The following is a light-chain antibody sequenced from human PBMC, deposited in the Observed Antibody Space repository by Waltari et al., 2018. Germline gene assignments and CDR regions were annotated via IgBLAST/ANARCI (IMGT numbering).Light chain of an antibody. CDR2: RAA. V-gene: IGKV1-5*03. CDR3: QQYNEYPWT. J-gene: IGKJ1*01. Sequence: DIQMTQSPPTLSASLGDTVTITCRSSENALRYLAWYQQRPGKAPKLLIYRAANLEIGVSSRFSGRGSGTDFTLTINNLQPDDFATYYCQQYNEYPWTFGQGTKVEIK. CDR1: ENALRY.